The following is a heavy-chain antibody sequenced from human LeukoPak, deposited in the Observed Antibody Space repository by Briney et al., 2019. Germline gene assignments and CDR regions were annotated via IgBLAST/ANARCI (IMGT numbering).Heavy chain of an antibody. Sequence: ASVKVSCKASGGTFSSYAISWVRQAPGQGLEWMGRIIPILGIANYAQKFQGRVTITADKSTSTAYMELSSLRSEDTAVYYCARGLCSSTSCYTPYYYYGMDVWGQGTTVTVSS. CDR3: ARGLCSSTSCYTPYYYYGMDV. CDR1: GGTFSSYA. J-gene: IGHJ6*02. V-gene: IGHV1-69*04. D-gene: IGHD2-2*02. CDR2: IIPILGIA.